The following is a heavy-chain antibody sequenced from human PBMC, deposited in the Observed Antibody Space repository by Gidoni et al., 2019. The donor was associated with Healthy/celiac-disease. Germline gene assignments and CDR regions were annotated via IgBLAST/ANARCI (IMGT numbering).Heavy chain of an antibody. V-gene: IGHV3-48*02. CDR2: ISSSSSTI. J-gene: IGHJ6*02. CDR3: ASLWGDGIVGATSHYYYGMDV. CDR1: GFTFSSYS. Sequence: EVQLVESGGGLVQPGGSLRLSCAASGFTFSSYSMNWVRQAPGKGLEWVSYISSSSSTIYYADSVKGRFTISRDNAKNSLYLQMNSLRDEDTAVYYCASLWGDGIVGATSHYYYGMDVWGQGTTVTVSS. D-gene: IGHD1-26*01.